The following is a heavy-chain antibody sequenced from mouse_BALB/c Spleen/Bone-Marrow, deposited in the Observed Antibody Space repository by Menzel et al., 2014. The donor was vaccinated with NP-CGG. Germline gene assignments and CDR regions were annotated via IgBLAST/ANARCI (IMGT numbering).Heavy chain of an antibody. V-gene: IGHV2-9*02. D-gene: IGHD1-1*01. CDR1: GFSLTSYG. J-gene: IGHJ4*01. CDR2: IWAGGST. Sequence: QVQLQQSGPGLVAPSQSLSITCTVSGFSLTSYGIHWVRQPPGKGLEWLGVIWAGGSTNYNSALMSRLSISKDNSKSQVFLKMNSLQTDDTAMYYCARGLLRYFAMDYWGQGTSVTVSS. CDR3: ARGLLRYFAMDY.